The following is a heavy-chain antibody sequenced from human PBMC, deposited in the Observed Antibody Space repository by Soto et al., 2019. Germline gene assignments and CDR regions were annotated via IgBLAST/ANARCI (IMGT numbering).Heavy chain of an antibody. J-gene: IGHJ4*02. V-gene: IGHV4-30-4*01. D-gene: IGHD2-15*01. CDR2: IYYSGST. CDR3: ARGRSDIVVVVAATPYYFDY. Sequence: QVQLQESGPGLVKPSQTLSLTCTVSGGSISSGDYYWSWIRQPPGKGLEWIGYIYYSGSTYYNPSLKSRVTISVDTSKNQFSLKLSSVTAADTAVYYCARGRSDIVVVVAATPYYFDYWGQGTLVTVSS. CDR1: GGSISSGDYY.